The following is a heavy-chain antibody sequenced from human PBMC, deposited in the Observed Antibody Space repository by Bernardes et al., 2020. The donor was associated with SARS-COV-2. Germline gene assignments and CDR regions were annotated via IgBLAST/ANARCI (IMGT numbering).Heavy chain of an antibody. CDR3: ATVFCSPTSCYDPSDPYYCYYGIDV. J-gene: IGHJ6*02. CDR2: LYYSGTT. CDR1: GGSLSNSPYY. D-gene: IGHD2-2*01. V-gene: IGHV4-39*01. Sequence: SVSLRLTCTVSGGSLSNSPYYWGWIRQPKGKELEWIGSLYYSGTTSYNPSLKSLITISVDTTKNQFSLKLTSVTAAATAVYYCATVFCSPTSCYDPSDPYYCYYGIDVWGQGTTVTVSS.